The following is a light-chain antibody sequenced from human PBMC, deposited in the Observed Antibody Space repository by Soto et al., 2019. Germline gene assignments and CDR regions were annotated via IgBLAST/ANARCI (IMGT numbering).Light chain of an antibody. Sequence: QSVLTQPPSVSGSPGQSVAISCTGTSSDVGNSNGVSWYHQPPGTAPKLMIYDVNNRPSGVPDRFSGSKSGNTASLTISGLQAEDEGDYYCRSYTSSSTYVSGPGTKVTV. CDR3: RSYTSSSTYV. J-gene: IGLJ1*01. CDR1: SSDVGNSNG. CDR2: DVN. V-gene: IGLV2-18*02.